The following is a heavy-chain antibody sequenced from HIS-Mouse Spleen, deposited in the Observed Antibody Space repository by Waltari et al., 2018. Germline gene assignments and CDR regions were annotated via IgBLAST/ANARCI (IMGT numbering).Heavy chain of an antibody. CDR3: AREIPYSSSWYDWYFDL. V-gene: IGHV4-39*07. CDR2: IYYSGRT. J-gene: IGHJ2*01. Sequence: QLQLQESGPGLVKPSETLSLTCTVSGGSISSSSYYWGWIRQPPGKGLEWIGSIYYSGRTYYNPDLKSRVTISVDTSKNQFSLKLSSVTAADTAVYYCAREIPYSSSWYDWYFDLWGRGTLVTVSS. CDR1: GGSISSSSYY. D-gene: IGHD6-13*01.